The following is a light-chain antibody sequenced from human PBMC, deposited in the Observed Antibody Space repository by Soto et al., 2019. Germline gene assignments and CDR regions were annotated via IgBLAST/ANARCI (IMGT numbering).Light chain of an antibody. CDR2: EVS. V-gene: IGLV2-14*01. J-gene: IGLJ3*02. CDR3: SSYTSSSTWV. CDR1: TSDVGY. Sequence: QSALTQPASVSGSPGQSITISCTGTTSDVGYVSWYQQHPGKAPKLMIYEVSSRPSGISNRFSGSKSGNTASLTISGLQAEDEADYYCSSYTSSSTWVLGGGTKVTVL.